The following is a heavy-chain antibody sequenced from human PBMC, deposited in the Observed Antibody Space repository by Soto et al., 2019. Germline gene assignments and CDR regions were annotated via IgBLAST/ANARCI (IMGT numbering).Heavy chain of an antibody. CDR1: GFTFDDYA. Sequence: EVQLVESGGGLVQPGRSLRLACAASGFTFDDYAMHWVRQAPGKGLEWVSGISWNSGSIGYADSVKGRFTISRDNAKNSLYLQMSSLRAEDTALYYCENDRGLVLSFDFDYWGQGTLVNVSS. CDR2: ISWNSGSI. D-gene: IGHD6-19*01. CDR3: ENDRGLVLSFDFDY. J-gene: IGHJ4*02. V-gene: IGHV3-9*01.